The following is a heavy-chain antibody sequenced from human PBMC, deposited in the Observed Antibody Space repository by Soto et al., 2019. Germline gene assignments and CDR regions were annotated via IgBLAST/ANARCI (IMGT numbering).Heavy chain of an antibody. D-gene: IGHD2-8*01. Sequence: QVQLQQWGAGLLKPSETLTLTCAVYGGSFSGYYWSWIRQPPGKGLEWIGEINHSGSTNYNPSLKSRVTIAVDTSKNQFSLKLSSVTAADTAVYYCARGPIVLMVYAIGLDYWGQGTLVTVSS. CDR3: ARGPIVLMVYAIGLDY. V-gene: IGHV4-34*01. J-gene: IGHJ4*02. CDR1: GGSFSGYY. CDR2: INHSGST.